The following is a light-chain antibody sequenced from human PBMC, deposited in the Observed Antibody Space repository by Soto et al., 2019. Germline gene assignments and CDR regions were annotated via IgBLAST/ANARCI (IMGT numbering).Light chain of an antibody. V-gene: IGLV1-40*01. CDR3: LSYDSSLSGYV. CDR1: SPNIGAGFD. J-gene: IGLJ1*01. Sequence: RVTISCTGSSPNIGAGFDVHWYQQLPGTAPKLVVYGNNNRPSGVPDRFSGSKSGTSASLAITGLQAEDEADYYCLSYDSSLSGYVFGTGTKVTV. CDR2: GNN.